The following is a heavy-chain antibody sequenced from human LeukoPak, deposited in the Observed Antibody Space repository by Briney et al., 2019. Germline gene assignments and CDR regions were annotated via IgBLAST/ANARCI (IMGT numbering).Heavy chain of an antibody. V-gene: IGHV1-69*01. CDR2: IIPIFGTA. CDR1: GGTFSSYA. J-gene: IGHJ4*02. Sequence: SVKVSCKASGGTFSSYAISWVRQAPGQGLEWMGGIIPIFGTANYAQKFQGRVTITADESTSTAYMELSSLRSEDTAVYYCATRSDITGTSPFFDYWGQGTLVTVSS. CDR3: ATRSDITGTSPFFDY. D-gene: IGHD1-20*01.